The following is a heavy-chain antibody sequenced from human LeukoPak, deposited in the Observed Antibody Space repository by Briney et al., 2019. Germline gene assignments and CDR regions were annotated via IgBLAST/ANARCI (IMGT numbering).Heavy chain of an antibody. D-gene: IGHD1-14*01. CDR2: FSGGGNT. CDR3: AKDRGYNRLNSFEY. Sequence: PGGSLRLSCAASGFTFSSYAMNWVRQAPGKGLEWVSAFSGGGNTYYADSVKGRFTISRDNSKNTLFLQMNSLRAEDTAVYYCAKDRGYNRLNSFEYWGQGTLVTVSS. V-gene: IGHV3-23*01. J-gene: IGHJ4*02. CDR1: GFTFSSYA.